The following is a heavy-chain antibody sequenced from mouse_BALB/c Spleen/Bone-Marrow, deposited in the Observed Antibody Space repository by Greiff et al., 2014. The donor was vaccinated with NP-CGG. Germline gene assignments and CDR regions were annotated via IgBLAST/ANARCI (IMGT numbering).Heavy chain of an antibody. D-gene: IGHD3-1*01. V-gene: IGHV14-3*02. CDR2: IDPANGNT. Sequence: VQLQQSGAELVKLGASVKLSCTASGFNIKDTYMHWVKQRPEQGLEWIGRIDPANGNTKYDPKFQGKATITADTSFNTAYLQLSSLTSEDTAVYYCARRAARATGFAYWGQGTLVTVSA. CDR3: ARRAARATGFAY. J-gene: IGHJ3*01. CDR1: GFNIKDTY.